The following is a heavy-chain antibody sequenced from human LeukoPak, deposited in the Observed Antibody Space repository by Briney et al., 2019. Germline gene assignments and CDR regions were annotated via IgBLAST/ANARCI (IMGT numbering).Heavy chain of an antibody. CDR1: GFTFSSYA. D-gene: IGHD2-15*01. CDR2: ISGSGGST. V-gene: IGHV3-23*01. Sequence: GGSLRLSCAASGFTFSSYAMSWVRQAPGKGPEWVSAISGSGGSTYYADSVKGRFTISRDNAKNSLYLQMNSLRAEDTAVYYCATDRFVVVVAAARPVDYWGQGTLVTVSS. J-gene: IGHJ4*02. CDR3: ATDRFVVVVAAARPVDY.